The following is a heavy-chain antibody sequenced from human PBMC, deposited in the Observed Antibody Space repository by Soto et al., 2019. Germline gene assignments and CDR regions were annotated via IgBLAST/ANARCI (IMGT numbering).Heavy chain of an antibody. Sequence: QVQLVESGGGVVQPGRSLRLSCSASGFTFNTYGMHWVRQAPGKGLEWVAVMWNDGSYKYADSVKGRLTISRDNSKNTSYLQMDSLRTEDTAMYYCTRTIFFNNNCYDWYFDLWGRGTLVTVSS. D-gene: IGHD2-2*01. V-gene: IGHV3-33*01. CDR2: MWNDGSYK. CDR1: GFTFNTYG. CDR3: TRTIFFNNNCYDWYFDL. J-gene: IGHJ2*01.